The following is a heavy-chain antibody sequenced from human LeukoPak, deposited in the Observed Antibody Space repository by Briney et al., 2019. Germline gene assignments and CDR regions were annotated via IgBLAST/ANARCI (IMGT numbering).Heavy chain of an antibody. CDR2: ISSSSSYI. CDR3: AREIGWYGPRGLSDAFDI. CDR1: GFTFSSYS. V-gene: IGHV3-21*01. J-gene: IGHJ3*02. Sequence: GGSLRLSCAASGFTFSSYSMNWVRQAPGKGLEWVSSISSSSSYIYYADSAKGRFTISRDNAKNSLYLQMNSLRAEDTAVYYCAREIGWYGPRGLSDAFDIWGQGTMVTVSS. D-gene: IGHD6-19*01.